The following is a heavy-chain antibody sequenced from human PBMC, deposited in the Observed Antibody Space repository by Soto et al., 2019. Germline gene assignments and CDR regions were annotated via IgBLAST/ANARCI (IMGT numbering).Heavy chain of an antibody. V-gene: IGHV4-30-4*08. CDR2: IHYSGSV. D-gene: IGHD2-21*02. J-gene: IGHJ6*02. Sequence: SETLSLTCTVSGGSISYEYYHWTWIRQSPGKGLEWIGYIHYSGSVHYNPSLQSRLTMSVDTSKNLFSLKLSSVTAADTAVYFCAREDDGGDRDYYGLDVWGQGTTVTVSS. CDR1: GGSISYEYYH. CDR3: AREDDGGDRDYYGLDV.